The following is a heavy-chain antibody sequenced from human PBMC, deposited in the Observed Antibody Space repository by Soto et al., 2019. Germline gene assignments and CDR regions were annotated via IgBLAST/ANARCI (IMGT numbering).Heavy chain of an antibody. CDR3: ARVWGTNDEIDY. J-gene: IGHJ4*02. CDR2: ISSSGDTT. V-gene: IGHV3-48*02. CDR1: GFTFSTYS. Sequence: GGSLRLSCAASGFTFSTYSMNWVRQAPGKGLEWVSYISSSGDTTYYADSVKGRFTISRDNANNSVYLQMNGLRDEDTAVYYCARVWGTNDEIDYWGQGARVTVSS. D-gene: IGHD3-16*01.